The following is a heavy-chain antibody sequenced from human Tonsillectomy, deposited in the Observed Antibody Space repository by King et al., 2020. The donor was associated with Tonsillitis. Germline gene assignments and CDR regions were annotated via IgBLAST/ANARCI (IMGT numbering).Heavy chain of an antibody. J-gene: IGHJ4*02. V-gene: IGHV3-48*01. CDR1: GFTFRSYS. Sequence: VQLVESGGGLVQPGGSLRLSCAASGFTFRSYSMNWVRQAPGKGLEWVSYISGISSTLYYAVSVEGRFTSSRDNAKNSLFLQRNSLRAEVTDVYYCAGDAYCSSTSCYRHFDYWGQGTLVTVSS. CDR2: ISGISSTL. CDR3: AGDAYCSSTSCYRHFDY. D-gene: IGHD2-2*01.